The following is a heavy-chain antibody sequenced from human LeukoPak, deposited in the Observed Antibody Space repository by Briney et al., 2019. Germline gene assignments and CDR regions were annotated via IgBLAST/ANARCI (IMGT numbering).Heavy chain of an antibody. CDR1: GFTFSSYA. Sequence: GRSLRLSCAASGFTFSSYAMHWVRQAPGKGLEWVAVISYDGSNNYYADSVKGRFSISRDNSKNTLYLQMNSLRAEDTAVYYCARTYYYDSSGSYYFDYWGQGTLVTVSS. CDR3: ARTYYYDSSGSYYFDY. D-gene: IGHD3-22*01. V-gene: IGHV3-30-3*01. J-gene: IGHJ4*02. CDR2: ISYDGSNN.